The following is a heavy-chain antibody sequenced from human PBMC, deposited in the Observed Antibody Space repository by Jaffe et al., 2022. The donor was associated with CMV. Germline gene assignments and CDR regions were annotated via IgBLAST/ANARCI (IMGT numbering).Heavy chain of an antibody. CDR2: INPGDSDI. D-gene: IGHD5-18*01. J-gene: IGHJ4*02. Sequence: EVQLVQSGAEVKKPGESLKISCKASGYTFTSYWIGWVRQMPGKGLEWMGIINPGDSDIRYSPSFQGQVTISADKSTNTAYVQWSNLKASDTGKYFCARQIYSYSWHLDYWGQGTPVTVS. CDR3: ARQIYSYSWHLDY. V-gene: IGHV5-51*01. CDR1: GYTFTSYW.